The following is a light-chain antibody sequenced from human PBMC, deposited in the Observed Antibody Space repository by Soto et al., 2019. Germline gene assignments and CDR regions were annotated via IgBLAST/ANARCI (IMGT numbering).Light chain of an antibody. CDR3: QQYYSPFLT. CDR2: WAS. V-gene: IGKV4-1*01. Sequence: DIVMTQSPDSLAVSLGERATINCKSSQSVLYSPNNKNYLAWYQQKPGQPPKLLIYWASTRESGVPDRFSGSGSGTDFTLTISSLQAEDLAVYYCQQYYSPFLTFGGGTKVEIK. J-gene: IGKJ4*01. CDR1: QSVLYSPNNKNY.